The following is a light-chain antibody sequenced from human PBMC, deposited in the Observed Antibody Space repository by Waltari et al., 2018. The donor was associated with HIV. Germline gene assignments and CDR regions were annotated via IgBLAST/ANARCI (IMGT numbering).Light chain of an antibody. Sequence: ELTQPASVSVSLGQTVSITCSGHNWAEKRACWYQQKAGQSPVLVMYQDNKRPSGIPERFSGSNFGNTATLTISGTQAMDEADYYCQAWDSGTVLFGGGTELTVL. CDR2: QDN. CDR3: QAWDSGTVL. CDR1: NWAEKR. V-gene: IGLV3-1*01. J-gene: IGLJ2*01.